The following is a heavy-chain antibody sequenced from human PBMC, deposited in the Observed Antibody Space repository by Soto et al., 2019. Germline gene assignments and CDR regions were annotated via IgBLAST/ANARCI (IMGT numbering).Heavy chain of an antibody. J-gene: IGHJ4*02. Sequence: PGASQRLSCAPSGFTFNNYPMNWVHQAKGKGLEWVATISATGGSTYYADSVEGRFTISRDNSENTLYLQMNGLRVEDSAVYYCAKDRLAGNFDYWGQGTQVSVSS. V-gene: IGHV3-23*01. CDR1: GFTFNNYP. CDR2: ISATGGST. CDR3: AKDRLAGNFDY.